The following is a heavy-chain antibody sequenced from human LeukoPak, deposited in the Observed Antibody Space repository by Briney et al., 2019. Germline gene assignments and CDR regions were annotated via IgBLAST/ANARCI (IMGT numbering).Heavy chain of an antibody. CDR1: GFSFRNYG. D-gene: IGHD1-1*01. V-gene: IGHV3-30*12. J-gene: IGHJ4*02. CDR3: ARMGSGNFDS. CDR2: ISLDGTKK. Sequence: QSGGSLRLSCAASGFSFRNYGMHWVRQAPGRGLQFVSFISLDGTKKYYADSVKGRFTISRDNAKNSLYLQMNSLRAEDTAVYYCARMGSGNFDSWGQGTQVTVSS.